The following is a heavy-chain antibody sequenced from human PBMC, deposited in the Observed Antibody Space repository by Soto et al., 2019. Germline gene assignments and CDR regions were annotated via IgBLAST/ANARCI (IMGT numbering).Heavy chain of an antibody. V-gene: IGHV1-46*01. J-gene: IGHJ5*02. CDR1: GYTFTSYY. CDR2: INPSGGST. D-gene: IGHD5-12*01. Sequence: ASVKVSCKASGYTFTSYYMQWVRQAPGQGLEWMGIINPSGGSTSYAQKFQGRVTMTTDASTSTAYMELSSLRSEDTAVYYCARETEGMVATLYTSNWFDPWGPGTLVTVPS. CDR3: ARETEGMVATLYTSNWFDP.